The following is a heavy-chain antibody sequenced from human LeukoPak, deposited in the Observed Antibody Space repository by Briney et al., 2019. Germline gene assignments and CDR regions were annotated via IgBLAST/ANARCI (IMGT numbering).Heavy chain of an antibody. V-gene: IGHV3-30*02. J-gene: IGHJ4*02. Sequence: GGSLRLSCAASGFTFSAYGMHWVRQAPGKGLEWVAFIRYDGSNKYYADSVKGRFTISRDNSRNTLYLQMNSLRAEDTAVYYCAKDSMIFGVVQYYFDNWGQGTLVTVSS. CDR1: GFTFSAYG. CDR2: IRYDGSNK. D-gene: IGHD3/OR15-3a*01. CDR3: AKDSMIFGVVQYYFDN.